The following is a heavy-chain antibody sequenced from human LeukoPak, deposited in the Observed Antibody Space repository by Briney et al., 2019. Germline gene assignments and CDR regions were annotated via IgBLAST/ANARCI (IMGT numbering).Heavy chain of an antibody. Sequence: GGSLRLSCTASGFAFSDYAMSWVRQSPGKARGGVSVISDGVGITYYAVSVRGRFTISRDNSKNRLYLQMNSLRGEDTAVYYCAKAFQRGVLITSQDWGQGTQVTVS. J-gene: IGHJ4*02. D-gene: IGHD3-10*01. V-gene: IGHV3-23*01. CDR1: GFAFSDYA. CDR2: ISDGVGIT. CDR3: AKAFQRGVLITSQD.